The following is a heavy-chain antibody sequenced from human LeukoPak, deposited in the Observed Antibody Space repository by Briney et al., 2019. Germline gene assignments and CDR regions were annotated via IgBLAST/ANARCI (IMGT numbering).Heavy chain of an antibody. CDR2: IRYDGSNK. CDR1: GFTFSSYG. Sequence: GGSLRLSCAASGFTFSSYGMHWVRRAPGKGLEWVAFIRYDGSNKYYADSVKGRFTISRDNSKNTLYLQMNSLRAEDTAVYYCAKDLGVLRFLEWLPDAFDIWGQGTMVTVSS. D-gene: IGHD3-3*01. CDR3: AKDLGVLRFLEWLPDAFDI. J-gene: IGHJ3*02. V-gene: IGHV3-30*02.